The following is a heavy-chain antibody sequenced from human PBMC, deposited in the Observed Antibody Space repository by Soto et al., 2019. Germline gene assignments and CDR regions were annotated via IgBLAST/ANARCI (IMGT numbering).Heavy chain of an antibody. CDR1: GGSISSGGSY. D-gene: IGHD3-22*01. CDR2: IYYSGST. Sequence: QVQLQESGPGLVKPSQTLSLTCIVSGGSISSGGSYRSWIRQHPGKGLEWIGYIYYSGSTYYNPSLKSRVNISVDTSKKQFSLKLSSVTAADTAVYYCARAGSSGYYKFEDWGQGTLVTVSS. V-gene: IGHV4-31*03. CDR3: ARAGSSGYYKFED. J-gene: IGHJ4*02.